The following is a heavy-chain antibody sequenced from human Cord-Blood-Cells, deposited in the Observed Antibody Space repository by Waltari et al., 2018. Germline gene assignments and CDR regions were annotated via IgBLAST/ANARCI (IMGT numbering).Heavy chain of an antibody. J-gene: IGHJ3*02. V-gene: IGHV1-2*02. D-gene: IGHD7-27*01. CDR2: VNRRSGGT. CDR1: GYTFTGYY. CDR3: VRDRGGLGIGDI. Sequence: QVQLVQSGAEVKKPGASVKVSCKASGYTFTGYYMHWVRQAPGQGLEWMGWVNRRSGGTNDAQKFQVRVTRTRNTTISTAYMELSRLGSDDRAVYYCVRDRGGLGIGDIWGQGTMVTVSS.